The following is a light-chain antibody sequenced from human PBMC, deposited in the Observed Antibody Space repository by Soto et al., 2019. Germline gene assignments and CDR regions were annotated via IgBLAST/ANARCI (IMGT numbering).Light chain of an antibody. Sequence: DIQLTQSPSFLSASVGDRVTITCRAGQGISSYLVWYQQKSGKAPKVLIYLASILQSGVPSRFSGSGSGTEFTLTINSLQPEDFATYYCQQFNSYPLTFGPGTKVHMK. V-gene: IGKV1-9*01. CDR2: LAS. CDR3: QQFNSYPLT. J-gene: IGKJ3*01. CDR1: QGISSY.